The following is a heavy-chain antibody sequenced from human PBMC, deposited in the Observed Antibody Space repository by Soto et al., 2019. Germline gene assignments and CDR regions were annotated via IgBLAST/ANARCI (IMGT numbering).Heavy chain of an antibody. Sequence: ASVKVSCKASGYTFTSYGISWVRQAPGQGLEWMGWISAYNGNTNYAQKLQGRVTMTTDTSTSTAYMELRSLRSDDTAVYYCARGKVDTARANSYYYYYGMDVWGQGTTVTVSS. J-gene: IGHJ6*02. D-gene: IGHD5-18*01. V-gene: IGHV1-18*01. CDR2: ISAYNGNT. CDR1: GYTFTSYG. CDR3: ARGKVDTARANSYYYYYGMDV.